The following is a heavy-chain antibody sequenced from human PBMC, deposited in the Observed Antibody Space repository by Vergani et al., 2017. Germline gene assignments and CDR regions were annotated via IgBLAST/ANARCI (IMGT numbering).Heavy chain of an antibody. D-gene: IGHD3-3*01. CDR2: ISSSGSTI. J-gene: IGHJ3*02. V-gene: IGHV3-48*03. Sequence: EVQLVESGGGLVQPGGSLRLSCAASGFTFSSYEMNWVRQAPGKGLEWVSYISSSGSTIYYADSVKGRFTISRDNAKNSLYLQMNSLRAEDTAVYYCARGQLGFGVVIMGPTDAFDIWGQGTMVTVSS. CDR1: GFTFSSYE. CDR3: ARGQLGFGVVIMGPTDAFDI.